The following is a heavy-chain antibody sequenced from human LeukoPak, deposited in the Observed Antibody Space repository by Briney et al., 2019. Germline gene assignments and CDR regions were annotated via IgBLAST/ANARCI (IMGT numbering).Heavy chain of an antibody. V-gene: IGHV3-74*01. CDR3: LPMVRGVN. CDR2: ISGDGSSA. CDR1: GFTFSSYW. Sequence: GGSLRLSCAASGFTFSSYWMHWVRQAPGMGLVWVSRISGDGSSAIYADSVKGRFTISRDNAKNTLYLQMNSLRAEDTAVYYCLPMVRGVNWGQGTLVTVSS. J-gene: IGHJ4*02. D-gene: IGHD3-10*01.